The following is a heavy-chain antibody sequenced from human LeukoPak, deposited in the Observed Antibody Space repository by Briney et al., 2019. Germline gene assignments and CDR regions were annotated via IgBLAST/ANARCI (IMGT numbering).Heavy chain of an antibody. CDR1: GYSFTSYW. V-gene: IGHV5-51*01. D-gene: IGHD3-9*01. CDR3: AQQAPYDILTESQTPFDY. CDR2: IYPGDSDT. Sequence: GESLQISCQGSGYSFTSYWIGWVRQVPGKGLEWMGIIYPGDSDTRYSPYFQGQVTISAEKSISTAYLQWSSLKASDTAMYYCAQQAPYDILTESQTPFDYWGQGTLVTVSS. J-gene: IGHJ4*02.